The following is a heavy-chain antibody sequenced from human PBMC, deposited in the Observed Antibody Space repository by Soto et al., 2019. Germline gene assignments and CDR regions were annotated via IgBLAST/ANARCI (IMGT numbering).Heavy chain of an antibody. D-gene: IGHD6-19*01. CDR2: IKSKTDGGTT. V-gene: IGHV3-15*01. J-gene: IGHJ4*02. CDR3: TTDHVALAGPTDY. Sequence: EVQLVESGGGLVKPGGSLRLSCAASGLTFSNAWMSWVRQAPGKGLEWVGRIKSKTDGGTTDYAAPVKGRFTISRDDSTNTLYLQMNSLKAEDTDVYYCTTDHVALAGPTDYWGQGTLVTVSS. CDR1: GLTFSNAW.